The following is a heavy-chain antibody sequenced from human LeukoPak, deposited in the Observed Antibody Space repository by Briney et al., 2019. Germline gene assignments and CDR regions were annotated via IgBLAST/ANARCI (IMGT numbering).Heavy chain of an antibody. D-gene: IGHD3-3*01. J-gene: IGHJ4*02. Sequence: PSETLSLTCSVSGGSIYSGTYYWSWIRQPAGKGLEWIGRIYTSGSTYYNPSLKSRVTISVDTSKNQFSLKLSSVTAADTAVYYCASTATQDFWSGYYPFDYWGQGTLVTVSS. CDR2: IYTSGST. CDR3: ASTATQDFWSGYYPFDY. CDR1: GGSIYSGTYY. V-gene: IGHV4-61*02.